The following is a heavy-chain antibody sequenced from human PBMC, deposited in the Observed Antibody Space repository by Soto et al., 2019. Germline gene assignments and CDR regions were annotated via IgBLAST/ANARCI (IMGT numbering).Heavy chain of an antibody. CDR2: IYSGGST. Sequence: GGSLRLSCAASGFTVSSNYMSWVRQAPGKGLEWVSVIYSGGSTYYADSVKGRFTISRDNSKDTLYLQMNSLRAEDTAVYYCARANSSGWYEYDYWGQGTLVTVSS. J-gene: IGHJ4*02. CDR1: GFTVSSNY. V-gene: IGHV3-53*01. D-gene: IGHD6-19*01. CDR3: ARANSSGWYEYDY.